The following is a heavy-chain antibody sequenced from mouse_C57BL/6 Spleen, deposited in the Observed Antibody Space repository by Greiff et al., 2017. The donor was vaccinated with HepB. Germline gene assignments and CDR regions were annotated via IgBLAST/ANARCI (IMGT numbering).Heavy chain of an antibody. CDR1: GYSITSGYY. V-gene: IGHV3-6*01. CDR3: ASIVTTVVEEFAY. J-gene: IGHJ3*01. CDR2: ISYDGSN. D-gene: IGHD1-1*01. Sequence: EVQLQESGPGLVKPSQSLSLTCSVTGYSITSGYYWNLIRQFPGNKLEWLGYISYDGSNNYNPSLKNQTSITRDTSKNQFFLKLNSVTTEDTATYYCASIVTTVVEEFAYWGQGTLVTVSA.